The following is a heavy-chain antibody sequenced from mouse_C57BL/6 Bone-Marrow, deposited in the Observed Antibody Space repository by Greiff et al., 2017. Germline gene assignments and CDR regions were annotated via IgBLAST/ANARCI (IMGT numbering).Heavy chain of an antibody. CDR1: GYTFTSYW. V-gene: IGHV1-59*01. CDR3: GYVY. CDR2: IDPSDSYT. Sequence: QVQLQQSGAELVRPGTSVKLSCKASGYTFTSYWMHWVKQRPGQGLEWIGVIDPSDSYTNYNQKFKGKATLTVDTSSSTAYMQLSSLTSEDSAVYYCGYVYWGQGTTLTVSS. D-gene: IGHD2-10*02. J-gene: IGHJ2*01.